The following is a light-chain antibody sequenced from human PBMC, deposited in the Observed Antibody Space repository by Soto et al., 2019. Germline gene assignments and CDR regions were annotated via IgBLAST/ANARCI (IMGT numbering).Light chain of an antibody. J-gene: IGKJ1*01. CDR3: QQYNNWPVT. Sequence: EIVMTQSPATLSVSPGERATLSCRASQSVSSNLAWYQQKPGQAPRLLIYGASTRATGISARFSGSGSGTEFTLTLSSLQSEDFAVYYCQQYNNWPVTFGQGTKVEIK. V-gene: IGKV3-15*01. CDR1: QSVSSN. CDR2: GAS.